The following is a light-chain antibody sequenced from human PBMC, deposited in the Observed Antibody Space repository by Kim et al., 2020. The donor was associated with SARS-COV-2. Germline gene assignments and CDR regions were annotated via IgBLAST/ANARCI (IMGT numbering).Light chain of an antibody. CDR3: QQYSSLPRT. J-gene: IGKJ2*02. V-gene: IGKV3-20*01. CDR2: GAS. Sequence: EIVLTQSPGTLSLSPGERATLSCRASQRVSSSYLAWYQQKPGQAPRLLIYGASSRATGIPDRFSGSGSGTDFTLTISRLEPEDFALYYCQQYSSLPRTFGQGTKLEIK. CDR1: QRVSSSY.